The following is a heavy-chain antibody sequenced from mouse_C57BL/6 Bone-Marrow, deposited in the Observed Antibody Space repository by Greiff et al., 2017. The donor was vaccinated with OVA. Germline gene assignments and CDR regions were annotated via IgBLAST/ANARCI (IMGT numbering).Heavy chain of an antibody. Sequence: DVMLVESGGGLVQPGGSLKLSCAASGFTFSDYYMYWVRQTPEKRLEWVAYISNGGGSTYYPDTVKGRFTISRDNAKNTLYLQMSRLKSEDTAMDYCARPDDCYAMDYWGQGTSVTVSS. CDR3: ARPDDCYAMDY. CDR2: ISNGGGST. V-gene: IGHV5-12*01. CDR1: GFTFSDYY. J-gene: IGHJ4*01.